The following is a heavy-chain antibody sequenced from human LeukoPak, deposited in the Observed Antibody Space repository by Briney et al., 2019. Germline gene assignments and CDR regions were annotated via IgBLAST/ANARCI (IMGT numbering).Heavy chain of an antibody. J-gene: IGHJ4*02. CDR2: ISGSGGST. CDR3: AKLWGIEVSWYYFDY. Sequence: PGGSLGLSCAASGFTFSSYAMSWVRQAPGKGLEWVSVISGSGGSTYYADSVKGRFTISRDNSKNTLYLQMNSLRAEDTAVYYCAKLWGIEVSWYYFDYWGQGTLVTVSS. V-gene: IGHV3-23*01. CDR1: GFTFSSYA. D-gene: IGHD2-15*01.